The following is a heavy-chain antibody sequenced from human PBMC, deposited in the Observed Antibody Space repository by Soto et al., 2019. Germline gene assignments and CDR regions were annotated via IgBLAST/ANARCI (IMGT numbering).Heavy chain of an antibody. CDR2: IKQDGSET. V-gene: IGHV3-7*01. Sequence: EVQLVESGGGLVQPGGSLRLSCVASGFTSSWYWMSWVRQAPGKGLEWVANIKQDGSETHYMDSVRGRFTISRDNVKNSLYLQMNSLRAEDTAMYYCARVVGTTNTFDHCGQGTLVTVSS. CDR3: ARVVGTTNTFDH. J-gene: IGHJ5*02. CDR1: GFTSSWYW. D-gene: IGHD1-26*01.